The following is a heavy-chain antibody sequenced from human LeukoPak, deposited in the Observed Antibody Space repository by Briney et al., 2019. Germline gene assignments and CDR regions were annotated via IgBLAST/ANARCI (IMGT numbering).Heavy chain of an antibody. CDR2: INDDGSDT. CDR1: GFTFKLYW. J-gene: IGHJ6*02. CDR3: AKDITAMVPYALDV. Sequence: GGSLRLSCAVSGFTFKLYWMHWVRQAPGKGPVWVSRINDDGSDTTYADSVKGRFTISRDNARNSLYLQMNRLRAEDTALYYCAKDITAMVPYALDVWGQGTTVTVSS. D-gene: IGHD5-18*01. V-gene: IGHV3-74*01.